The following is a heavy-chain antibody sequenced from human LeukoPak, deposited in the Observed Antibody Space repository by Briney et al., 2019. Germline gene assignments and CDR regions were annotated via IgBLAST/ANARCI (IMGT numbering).Heavy chain of an antibody. Sequence: GGSPRLSCAASGFAFSVYAMSWLPQTPGKGLEWVSTINANGGTTSYAASVRGRFTISRDNSKNTLYLQLNTLRADDTATYYCANPKSGDLAVSADWFHSWGQGTLVVVSS. CDR2: INANGGTT. CDR3: ANPKSGDLAVSADWFHS. CDR1: GFAFSVYA. J-gene: IGHJ5*01. D-gene: IGHD6-19*01. V-gene: IGHV3-23*01.